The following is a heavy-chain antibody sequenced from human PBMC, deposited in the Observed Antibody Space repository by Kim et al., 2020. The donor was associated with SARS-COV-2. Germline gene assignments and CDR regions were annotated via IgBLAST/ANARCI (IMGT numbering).Heavy chain of an antibody. CDR2: IYYSGST. Sequence: SKTLSLTCTVTDGSISDYYWSWIRQPPGKGLEWIGYIYYSGSTNYNTSLKSRVTISVDTSKNQFSLKLRSVTAADTAVYYCARSKAPAGYYYYYMDVWGTGTTVTVSS. CDR1: DGSISDYY. J-gene: IGHJ6*03. CDR3: ARSKAPAGYYYYYMDV. D-gene: IGHD6-13*01. V-gene: IGHV4-59*08.